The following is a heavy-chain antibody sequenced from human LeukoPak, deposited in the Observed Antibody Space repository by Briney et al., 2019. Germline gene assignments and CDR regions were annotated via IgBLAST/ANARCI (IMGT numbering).Heavy chain of an antibody. Sequence: KRGESLKISCKGSGYTFSSYWIGWVRQMPGKGLEWMGIIYPGDSDTRYSPSLQGQVTISVDTSIGTAYLQWSSLKASDTAIYYCARQNDFRLDYWSQGTLVTVSS. D-gene: IGHD3-3*01. J-gene: IGHJ4*02. CDR1: GYTFSSYW. CDR2: IYPGDSDT. CDR3: ARQNDFRLDY. V-gene: IGHV5-51*01.